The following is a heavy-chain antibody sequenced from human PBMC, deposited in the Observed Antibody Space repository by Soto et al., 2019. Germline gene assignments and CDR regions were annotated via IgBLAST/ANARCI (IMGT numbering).Heavy chain of an antibody. J-gene: IGHJ4*02. Sequence: PGESLKISCNGSGYSFTSYWISWVRQMPGKGLEWMGRIDPSDSYTNYSPSFQGHVTISADKSISTAYLQWSSLKASDTAMYYCARRRGLRGRPSYWGQGTLVTSPQ. CDR2: IDPSDSYT. CDR1: GYSFTSYW. V-gene: IGHV5-10-1*01. CDR3: ARRRGLRGRPSY. D-gene: IGHD5-12*01.